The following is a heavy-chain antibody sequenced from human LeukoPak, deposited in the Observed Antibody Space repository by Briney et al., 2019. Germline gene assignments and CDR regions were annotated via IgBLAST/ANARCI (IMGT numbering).Heavy chain of an antibody. J-gene: IGHJ6*03. D-gene: IGHD3-10*01. V-gene: IGHV1-69*05. Sequence: SVKVSCKASGGTFSSYAMSWVRQAPGQGLEWMGGIIPIFGTANYAQKFQGRVTITTDESTSTAYMELSSLRSEDTAVYYCARGGGYYYYMDVWGKGTTVTVSS. CDR1: GGTFSSYA. CDR3: ARGGGYYYYMDV. CDR2: IIPIFGTA.